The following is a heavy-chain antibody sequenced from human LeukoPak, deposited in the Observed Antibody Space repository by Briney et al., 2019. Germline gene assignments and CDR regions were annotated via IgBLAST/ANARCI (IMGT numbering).Heavy chain of an antibody. CDR2: TNPNSGGT. D-gene: IGHD3-22*01. V-gene: IGHV1-2*02. Sequence: ASVKVSCKAPGYTFTGYYMHRVRQAPGQGLEWMGWTNPNSGGTNYAQKFQGRVTMTRDTSISTAYMELSRLRSDDTGVYYCARGPYYYDTKYFQHWGQGTLVTVSS. J-gene: IGHJ1*01. CDR1: GYTFTGYY. CDR3: ARGPYYYDTKYFQH.